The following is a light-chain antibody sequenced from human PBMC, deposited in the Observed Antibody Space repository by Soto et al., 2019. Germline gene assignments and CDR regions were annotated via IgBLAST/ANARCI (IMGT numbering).Light chain of an antibody. Sequence: QSALTQPASVSGSPGQSITISCTGTSSDVGGYNYVSWYQQHPGKAPKLMIYDVNNRPSGVSHRFSGSKSGNTASLSISGLQAEDEADYYCSSYTSSDTGVFGGGIKLTVL. J-gene: IGLJ3*02. CDR2: DVN. CDR3: SSYTSSDTGV. V-gene: IGLV2-14*01. CDR1: SSDVGGYNY.